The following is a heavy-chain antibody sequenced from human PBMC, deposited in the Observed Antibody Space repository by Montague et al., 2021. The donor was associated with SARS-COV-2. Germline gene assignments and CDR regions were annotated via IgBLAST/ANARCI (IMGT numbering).Heavy chain of an antibody. J-gene: IGHJ4*02. D-gene: IGHD3-22*01. CDR1: DESFSGSL. CDR2: IDHRVPS. CDR3: ARGHLGTTMGVVVMVGAQFYLDY. V-gene: IGHV4-34*01. Sequence: SETLSLTCAAYDESFSGSLSPSSRQPPGKGLEWIGEIDHRVPSNYNPSFKRRATISVATPKTQFSLRLNSVTAADTGVYYCARGHLGTTMGVVVMVGAQFYLDYWGQGRMVTVSS.